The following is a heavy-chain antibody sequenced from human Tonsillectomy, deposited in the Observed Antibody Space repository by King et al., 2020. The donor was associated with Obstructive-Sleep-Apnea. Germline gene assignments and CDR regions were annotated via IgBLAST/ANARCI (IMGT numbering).Heavy chain of an antibody. Sequence: QLQESGPGLVKPSETLSLTCTVSGDSISRSSYYWGWIRQPPGQGLEWIGSIYYNGNTYYNPSLKSRVTISVDTSNNQFSLRLSYVTAADTAVYYCARQGDSLFDYWGQGTLVTVSS. D-gene: IGHD3-16*01. CDR3: ARQGDSLFDY. V-gene: IGHV4-39*01. CDR1: GDSISRSSYY. J-gene: IGHJ4*02. CDR2: IYYNGNT.